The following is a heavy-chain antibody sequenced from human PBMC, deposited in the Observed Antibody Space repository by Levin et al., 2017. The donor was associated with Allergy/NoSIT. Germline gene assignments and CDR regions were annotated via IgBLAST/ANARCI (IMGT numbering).Heavy chain of an antibody. V-gene: IGHV3-30*03. J-gene: IGHJ4*02. CDR2: ISDDGSKK. D-gene: IGHD3-9*01. CDR1: GFSFSSYG. CDR3: ARDLISGYTESPLGY. Sequence: GGSLRLSCAASGFSFSSYGMHWVRQAPGKGLEWVALISDDGSKKYYTDSVRGRFTISRDNSKNTPYLQMNGLRAEDTAAYYCARDLISGYTESPLGYWGQGNLVTDSS.